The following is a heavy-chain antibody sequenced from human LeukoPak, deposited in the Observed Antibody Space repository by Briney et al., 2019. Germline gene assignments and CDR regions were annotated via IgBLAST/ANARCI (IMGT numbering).Heavy chain of an antibody. CDR1: GDSVPSNSAA. J-gene: IGHJ3*02. CDR2: TYYRSKWYN. D-gene: IGHD6-19*01. Sequence: SQTLSLTCAISGDSVPSNSAAWNWIRQSPSRGLEWLGSTYYRSKWYNDYAVSVKSRITINPDTSKNQFSLQLNSVTPEDTAVYYCARDGGTIAVAGDLAFDIWGQGTMVTVSS. CDR3: ARDGGTIAVAGDLAFDI. V-gene: IGHV6-1*01.